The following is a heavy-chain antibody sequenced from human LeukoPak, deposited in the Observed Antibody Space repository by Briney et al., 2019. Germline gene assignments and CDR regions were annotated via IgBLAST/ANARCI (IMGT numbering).Heavy chain of an antibody. J-gene: IGHJ4*02. CDR2: ISGSGGST. D-gene: IGHD5-24*01. Sequence: GGSLRLSCAASGFTFSSYAMSWVRQAPGKGLEWVSAISGSGGSTYYADSVKGRFTISRDNSKSTLYLQMNSLRAEDTAVYYCAKDKEMATITWGGDRFDYWGQGTLVTVSS. CDR1: GFTFSSYA. V-gene: IGHV3-23*01. CDR3: AKDKEMATITWGGDRFDY.